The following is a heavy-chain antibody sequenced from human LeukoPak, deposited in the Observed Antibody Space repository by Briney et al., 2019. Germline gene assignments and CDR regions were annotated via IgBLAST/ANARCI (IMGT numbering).Heavy chain of an antibody. Sequence: GGSLLLSCIASGFTFNDYAMHWVRPAPGKGLEWVSGISWDGDDIAYADSVKGRFTISRDNAKNSLYLQMNSLSAEDTAVYYCARPWGSWGQGTLVTVSS. J-gene: IGHJ5*02. V-gene: IGHV3-9*01. CDR2: ISWDGDDI. CDR3: ARPWGS. CDR1: GFTFNDYA. D-gene: IGHD7-27*01.